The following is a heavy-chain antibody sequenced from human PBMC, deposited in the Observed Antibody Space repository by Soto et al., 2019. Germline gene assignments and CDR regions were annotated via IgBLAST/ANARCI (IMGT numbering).Heavy chain of an antibody. CDR3: ARAVLEIVVVPAAIKRGPYYYGMDV. Sequence: SVKVSCKASGGTFSSYAISWVRQAPGQGLEWMGGIIPIFGTANYAQKFQGRVTITADESTSTAYMELSSLRSEDTAVYYCARAVLEIVVVPAAIKRGPYYYGMDVWGQGTTVTVSS. D-gene: IGHD2-2*01. CDR1: GGTFSSYA. CDR2: IIPIFGTA. J-gene: IGHJ6*02. V-gene: IGHV1-69*13.